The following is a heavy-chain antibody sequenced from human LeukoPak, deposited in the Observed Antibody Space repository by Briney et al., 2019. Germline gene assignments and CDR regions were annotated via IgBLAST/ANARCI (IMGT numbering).Heavy chain of an antibody. Sequence: SETLSLTCTVSGGSISSSSYYWGWIRQPPGKGLEWIGSIYYSGSTYYNPSLKSRVTISVDTSKNQFSLKLSSVTAADTAVYYCASMGAVAVTRTTFGFDPWGQGTLVTVSS. J-gene: IGHJ5*02. D-gene: IGHD2-15*01. CDR1: GGSISSSSYY. CDR2: IYYSGST. V-gene: IGHV4-39*07. CDR3: ASMGAVAVTRTTFGFDP.